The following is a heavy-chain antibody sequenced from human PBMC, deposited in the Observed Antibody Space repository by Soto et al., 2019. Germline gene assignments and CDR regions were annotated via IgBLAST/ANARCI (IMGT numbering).Heavy chain of an antibody. J-gene: IGHJ4*02. V-gene: IGHV4-59*01. CDR1: GGSISSYY. CDR2: IYYSGST. D-gene: IGHD3-10*01. CDR3: ARASVLLWFGDLYFDY. Sequence: PSETLSLTCTVSGGSISSYYWSWIRQPPGKGLEWIGYIYYSGSTNYNPSLKSRVTISVDTSKNQFSLKLSSVTAADTAVYYCARASVLLWFGDLYFDYWGQGTLVTVSS.